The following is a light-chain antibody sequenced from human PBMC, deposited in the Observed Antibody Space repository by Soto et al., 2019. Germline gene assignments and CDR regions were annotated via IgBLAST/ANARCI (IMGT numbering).Light chain of an antibody. V-gene: IGKV3-20*01. CDR3: HQYGSSIT. CDR1: QSVRSSY. CDR2: GAS. J-gene: IGKJ5*01. Sequence: EIVLTQSPDTLSLSPGERATLSCRASQSVRSSYLAWYQQKPGQAPRLLISGASSRATGIPDRFSGSGSGTDFTLTISRLEPEDFAVYYCHQYGSSITFGQGTRLEMK.